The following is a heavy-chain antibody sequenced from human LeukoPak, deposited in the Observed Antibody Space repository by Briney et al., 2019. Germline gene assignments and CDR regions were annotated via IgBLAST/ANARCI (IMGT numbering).Heavy chain of an antibody. D-gene: IGHD1-26*01. Sequence: VASVKVSCKTSGYTFSDYYLHWVRQAPGQGLEWMGWINPSSGGTKNAQKFQGRVTMTRDTSISTGYMELSRLRSDDTAVYYCARPIRGSYVEDVFDIWGQGTMVTVSA. CDR2: INPSSGGT. CDR3: ARPIRGSYVEDVFDI. J-gene: IGHJ3*02. V-gene: IGHV1-2*02. CDR1: GYTFSDYY.